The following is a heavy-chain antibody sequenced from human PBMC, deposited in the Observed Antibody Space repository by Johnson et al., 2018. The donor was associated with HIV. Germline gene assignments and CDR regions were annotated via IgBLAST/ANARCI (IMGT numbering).Heavy chain of an antibody. CDR3: AGDCSSTSCYPDAFDI. CDR1: GFTFSSNW. J-gene: IGHJ3*02. Sequence: RLVESGGGLVQPGGSLRLSCTASGFTFSSNWMNWVRQAPGKGLEWVANIKQDGSEKYYVDSVKGRFTISRDNAKNSLYLQMNSLRAEDTAVYYCAGDCSSTSCYPDAFDIWGQGTMVTVSS. CDR2: IKQDGSEK. V-gene: IGHV3-7*04. D-gene: IGHD2-2*01.